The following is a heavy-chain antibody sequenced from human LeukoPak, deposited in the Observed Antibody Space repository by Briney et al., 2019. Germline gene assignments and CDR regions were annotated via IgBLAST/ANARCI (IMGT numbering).Heavy chain of an antibody. D-gene: IGHD6-19*01. CDR1: GFTFSSYA. CDR2: ISYDGSNK. Sequence: PGGSLRLSCAASGFTFSSYAMHWVRQAPGKGLEWVAVISYDGSNKYYADSVNGRFTISRDNSKNTLYLQMNSLRAEDTAVYYCARGRYSSGWDDPRIDYWGQGTLVTVSS. J-gene: IGHJ4*02. V-gene: IGHV3-30-3*01. CDR3: ARGRYSSGWDDPRIDY.